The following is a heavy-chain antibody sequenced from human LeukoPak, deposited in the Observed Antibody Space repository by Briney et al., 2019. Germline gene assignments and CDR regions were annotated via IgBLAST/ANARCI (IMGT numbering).Heavy chain of an antibody. Sequence: ASVTLSCTASGYTFTGYYMHWVRQAPGQGLEWMGWINPNSGGTNYAQEFQGWVTMTRDTSISAAYMELSRLRSDDSAGYYGARDDYYGSGSYYDWGKGTLVSASS. CDR2: INPNSGGT. CDR1: GYTFTGYY. CDR3: ARDDYYGSGSYYD. D-gene: IGHD3-10*01. V-gene: IGHV1-2*04. J-gene: IGHJ4*02.